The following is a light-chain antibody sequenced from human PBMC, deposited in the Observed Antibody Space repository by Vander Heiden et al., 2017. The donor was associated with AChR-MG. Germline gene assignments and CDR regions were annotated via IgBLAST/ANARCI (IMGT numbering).Light chain of an antibody. Sequence: EIVLTPSPRTLSFSPGDSATLSCRASETVHRSYLAWYQQKPGQAPRLLIYGASTRATGIPVRFSGSGSGTDFTLTISRLEPEDFAVYYCQQYGSSLWTFGQGTKVEIK. CDR3: QQYGSSLWT. CDR1: ETVHRSY. V-gene: IGKV3-20*01. J-gene: IGKJ1*01. CDR2: GAS.